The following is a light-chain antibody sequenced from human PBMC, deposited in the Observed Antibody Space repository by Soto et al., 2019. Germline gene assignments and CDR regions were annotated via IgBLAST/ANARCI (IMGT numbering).Light chain of an antibody. Sequence: DIQMTQSPSTVSAYVGDSVTITCRASQSITTWLAWYQQRPGKAPKLLIYDVSSLQSGVPSRFSGSGSGTEFTLTISSLQPDDVATYYCQKYNSAPWTFGQGTKVDIK. CDR3: QKYNSAPWT. V-gene: IGKV1-5*01. J-gene: IGKJ1*01. CDR2: DVS. CDR1: QSITTW.